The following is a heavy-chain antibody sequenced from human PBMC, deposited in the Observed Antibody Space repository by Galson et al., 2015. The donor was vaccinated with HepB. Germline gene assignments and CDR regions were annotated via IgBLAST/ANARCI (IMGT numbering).Heavy chain of an antibody. CDR3: ARHDGAAGTLASFDP. V-gene: IGHV5-51*01. Sequence: QSGAEVKKPGESLRISCKGSGYSFTSYWISWVRQMPGKGLEWMGIIYPGDSDTRYSPSFQGQVTISADKSISTAYLQWSSLKASDTAMYYCARHDGAAGTLASFDPWGQGTLVTVSS. J-gene: IGHJ5*02. CDR2: IYPGDSDT. D-gene: IGHD6-13*01. CDR1: GYSFTSYW.